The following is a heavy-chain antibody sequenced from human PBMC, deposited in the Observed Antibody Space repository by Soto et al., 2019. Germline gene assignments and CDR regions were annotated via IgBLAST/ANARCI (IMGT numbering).Heavy chain of an antibody. D-gene: IGHD6-13*01. V-gene: IGHV1-3*01. CDR2: INAGNGNT. CDR3: ARVLLEGIAAAVAVFDY. Sequence: GASVKVSCKASGYTFTSYAMHWVRQAPGQRLEWMGWINAGNGNTKYSQKFQGRVTITRGTSASTAYMELSSLRSEDTAVYYCARVLLEGIAAAVAVFDYWGQGTLVTVSS. CDR1: GYTFTSYA. J-gene: IGHJ4*02.